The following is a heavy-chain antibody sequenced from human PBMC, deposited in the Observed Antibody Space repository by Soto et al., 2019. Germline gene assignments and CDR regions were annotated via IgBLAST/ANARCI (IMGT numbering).Heavy chain of an antibody. CDR1: GGSMSPYY. V-gene: IGHV4-59*12. J-gene: IGHJ4*02. CDR3: ARSPHIQLWSYPSDY. D-gene: IGHD5-18*01. CDR2: VYYSGST. Sequence: SETLSLTCTVSGGSMSPYYWSWIRQAPGEGLEWIGYVYYSGSTYYNPSLKSRVTISVDTSKNQFSLKLSSVTAADTAVYYCARSPHIQLWSYPSDYWGQGTLVTVPS.